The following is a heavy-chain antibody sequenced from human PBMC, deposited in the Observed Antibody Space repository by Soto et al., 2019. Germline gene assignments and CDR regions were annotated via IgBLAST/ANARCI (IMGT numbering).Heavy chain of an antibody. J-gene: IGHJ5*02. CDR3: TMRMERDGLDNCVLP. CDR1: GGSISTTNW. Sequence: VQLQESGPGLVKPSGTLSLTCTVSGGSISTTNWWSWVRQSPGKGLEWIGEILHIGSTNYNPSLKSRVTIAIVKFKIPFSLSLSSVCAADTAFSYSTMRMERDGLDNCVLPWGQG. V-gene: IGHV4-4*02. CDR2: ILHIGST. D-gene: IGHD3-22*01.